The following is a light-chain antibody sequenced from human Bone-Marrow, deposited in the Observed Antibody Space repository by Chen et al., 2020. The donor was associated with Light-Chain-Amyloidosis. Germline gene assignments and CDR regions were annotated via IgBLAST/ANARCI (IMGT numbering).Light chain of an antibody. V-gene: IGLV3-21*02. CDR2: DDS. CDR3: QVWDRSSDRPV. J-gene: IGLJ3*02. Sequence: SYVLTQPSSVSVAPGQPATIACGGNNIGSTSVHWYQQTPGQAPLLVVYDDSDRPSGIPERLSGSNSGNAATLTISRVEAEDDAYYYCQVWDRSSDRPVFGGGTKLTVL. CDR1: NIGSTS.